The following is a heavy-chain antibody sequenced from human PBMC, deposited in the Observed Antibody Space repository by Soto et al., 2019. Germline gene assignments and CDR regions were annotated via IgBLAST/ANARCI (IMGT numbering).Heavy chain of an antibody. CDR2: VYYNENT. V-gene: IGHV4-39*01. CDR3: ARRERYYGSPGWFDP. CDR1: GGSISGFAYY. J-gene: IGHJ5*02. Sequence: SETLCVTCTVAGGSISGFAYYWGWIRQPPGKGPEWIGTVYYNENTYYNPSLKSRVTISVDTAKNQFSLNLRSVTAADTAIYFCARRERYYGSPGWFDPWGQGTLVTVSS. D-gene: IGHD3-10*01.